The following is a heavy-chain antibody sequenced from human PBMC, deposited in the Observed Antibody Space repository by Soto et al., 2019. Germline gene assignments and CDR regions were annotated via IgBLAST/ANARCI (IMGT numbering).Heavy chain of an antibody. CDR2: IIPIIGTA. CDR1: GGTFSSSG. Sequence: QVQLVQSGAEVKKPGSSVKVSCKASGGTFSSSGISWVRQAPGQGLEWMGGIIPIIGTANYAQNFQGRVTITADESTNTAYMDLSSLRAEDTAVYYCARGVYTVVAATVREPYCVYGMDVWGQGTTVTVSS. J-gene: IGHJ6*02. CDR3: ARGVYTVVAATVREPYCVYGMDV. D-gene: IGHD2-15*01. V-gene: IGHV1-69*01.